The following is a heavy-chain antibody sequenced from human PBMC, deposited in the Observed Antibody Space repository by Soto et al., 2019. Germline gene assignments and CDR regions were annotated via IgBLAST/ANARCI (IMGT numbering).Heavy chain of an antibody. CDR3: LRGRIGPDV. V-gene: IGHV3-23*01. J-gene: IGHJ6*02. CDR1: GFTFSTYG. D-gene: IGHD3-10*01. Sequence: EARLLESGGGLVQPGGSLRLSCVASGFTFSTYGMSWVRQAPGKGLEWVSGISGSNGGTYYADSVKGRFTISRDNSKNTLYLQMNNLRVEDTALYYCLRGRIGPDVWGQGTTVTVSS. CDR2: ISGSNGGT.